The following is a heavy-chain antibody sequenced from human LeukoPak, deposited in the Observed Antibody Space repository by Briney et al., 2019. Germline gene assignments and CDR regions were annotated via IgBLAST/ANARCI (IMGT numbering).Heavy chain of an antibody. J-gene: IGHJ5*02. V-gene: IGHV3-74*01. CDR1: GFTFSNYW. Sequence: PGGSLRLSCAAAGFTFSNYWMHWVRHAPGKGLVWVSRINSDGINTSYADSVKGRSTISRDNAKNTLNLQMNSLRAEDTAVYYCARDLGQYYDTSDNWFDPWGQGTLVTVSS. CDR2: INSDGINT. D-gene: IGHD3-22*01. CDR3: ARDLGQYYDTSDNWFDP.